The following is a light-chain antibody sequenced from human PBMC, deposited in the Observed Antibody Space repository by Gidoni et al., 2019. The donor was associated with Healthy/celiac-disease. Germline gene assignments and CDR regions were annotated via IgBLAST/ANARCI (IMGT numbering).Light chain of an antibody. Sequence: DIVMTQSPLSLPVTPGEPASISCRSSQSLLHSNGYNYLDWYLQKPGQSPQLLIYLGSNRASGVPDRCSGSGSGTDFTLKSSRVEAEDVGVYYCMQALQTPVTFGPGTKVEIK. V-gene: IGKV2-28*01. CDR3: MQALQTPVT. CDR2: LGS. J-gene: IGKJ3*01. CDR1: QSLLHSNGYNY.